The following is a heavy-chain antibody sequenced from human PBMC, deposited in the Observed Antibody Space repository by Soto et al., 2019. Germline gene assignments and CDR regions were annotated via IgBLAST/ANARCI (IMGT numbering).Heavy chain of an antibody. V-gene: IGHV6-1*01. D-gene: IGHD1-7*01. CDR3: AGTTSHQWYYMDV. J-gene: IGHJ6*03. CDR1: GDSVSSNSAA. CDR2: TYYRSRWCN. Sequence: SQTLSLTCAISGDSVSSNSAAWNWIRLSPSRGLEWLARTYYRSRWCNDYAVSVRSRITVNPDTSKNQFSLQLTSVTPEDTAVYYCAGTTSHQWYYMDVWGQGTTVTVSS.